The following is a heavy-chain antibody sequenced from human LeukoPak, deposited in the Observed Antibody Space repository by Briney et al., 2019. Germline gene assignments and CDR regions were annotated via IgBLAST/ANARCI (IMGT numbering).Heavy chain of an antibody. CDR3: ARDTGTSAGYCDY. CDR2: IYYSGST. Sequence: PSETLSLTCTVSGGSISSYYWSWMRQPPGKGLEWIGYIYYSGSTNYNPSLKSRVTISVDTSKNQFSLKLSSVTAADTAVYYCARDTGTSAGYCDYWGQGTLVTVSS. CDR1: GGSISSYY. J-gene: IGHJ4*02. V-gene: IGHV4-59*01. D-gene: IGHD6-13*01.